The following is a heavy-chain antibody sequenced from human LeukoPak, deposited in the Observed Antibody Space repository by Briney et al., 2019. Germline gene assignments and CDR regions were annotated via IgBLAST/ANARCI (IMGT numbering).Heavy chain of an antibody. J-gene: IGHJ4*02. D-gene: IGHD3-10*01. CDR2: IYYSGST. V-gene: IGHV4-39*07. Sequence: SSETLSLTCTVSGGSISSSSYYWGWIRQPPGKGLEWIGSIYYSGSTYYNPSLKSRVTISVDTSKNQFSLKLSSVTAADTAVYYCASQAYYYGSGSPRDWGQGTLVTVSS. CDR1: GGSISSSSYY. CDR3: ASQAYYYGSGSPRD.